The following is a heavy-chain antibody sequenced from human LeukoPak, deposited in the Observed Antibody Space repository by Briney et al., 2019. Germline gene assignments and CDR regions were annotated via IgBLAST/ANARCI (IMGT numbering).Heavy chain of an antibody. CDR3: ARDQGGYDYPPDY. J-gene: IGHJ4*02. CDR1: GLIVSNNY. D-gene: IGHD5-12*01. V-gene: IGHV3-48*03. CDR2: ISSSGSTI. Sequence: GGSLRLSCAASGLIVSNNYMNWVRQAPGKGLEWVSYISSSGSTIYYADSVKGRFTISRDNAKNSLFLQMNSLRAEDTAVYYCARDQGGYDYPPDYWGQGTLVTVSS.